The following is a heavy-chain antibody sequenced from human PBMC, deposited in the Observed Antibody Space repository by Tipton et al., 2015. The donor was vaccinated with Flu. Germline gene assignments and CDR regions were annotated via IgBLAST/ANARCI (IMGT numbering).Heavy chain of an antibody. CDR2: IYPRGDM. Sequence: TLSLTCTVSGSSISSAYSWDWIRQPPGKELEWIGSIYPRGDMYYNPSLKSRLTMSVDTSKNQFSLSLSSVTAADTAVYYCAGRVPCYFCGMDVWGQGTTVTVSS. J-gene: IGHJ6*02. CDR3: AGRVPCYFCGMDV. V-gene: IGHV4-38-2*02. CDR1: GSSISSAYS.